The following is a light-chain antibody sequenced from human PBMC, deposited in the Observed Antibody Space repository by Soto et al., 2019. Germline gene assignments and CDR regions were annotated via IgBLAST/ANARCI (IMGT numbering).Light chain of an antibody. CDR3: QQYNNWPYT. CDR1: QSVSSN. Sequence: EIVMTQSPATLSVSPGDRAALSYRASQSVSSNFAWYQQKPGQAPRLLIYGASTRATGIPARFSGSGSGTEFTLTISSLQSEDFAVYYCQQYNNWPYTFGQGTKLEIK. V-gene: IGKV3-15*01. CDR2: GAS. J-gene: IGKJ2*01.